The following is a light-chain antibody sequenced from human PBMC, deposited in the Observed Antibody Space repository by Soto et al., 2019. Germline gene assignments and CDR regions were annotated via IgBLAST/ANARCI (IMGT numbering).Light chain of an antibody. CDR1: QSVSSY. CDR3: QQRNNWPGT. J-gene: IGKJ1*01. Sequence: EIVLTQSPATLSLSPGERATLSCRASQSVSSYLAWYQQKPGQAPRLLIYDASNRATGIPARFRGSGSGTDFTLTISSLEPEDVAVYYCQQRNNWPGTFGQGTKVEIK. V-gene: IGKV3-11*01. CDR2: DAS.